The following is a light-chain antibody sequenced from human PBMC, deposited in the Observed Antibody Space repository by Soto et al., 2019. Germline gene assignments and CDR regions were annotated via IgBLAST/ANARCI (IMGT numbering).Light chain of an antibody. Sequence: EIVLTQSPGTLSLSPGERATRSCRASQSVRSNYLAWYQQKPGQAPRLLIYGASSRATGIPDRFSGSGSGTDFTLTISRLEPEDFAVYYCQQYVSSPMYTFGQGTKLEIK. CDR2: GAS. V-gene: IGKV3-20*01. CDR1: QSVRSNY. J-gene: IGKJ2*01. CDR3: QQYVSSPMYT.